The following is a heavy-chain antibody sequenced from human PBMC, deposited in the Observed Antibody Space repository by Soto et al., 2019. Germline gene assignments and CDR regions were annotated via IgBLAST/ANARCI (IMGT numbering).Heavy chain of an antibody. V-gene: IGHV3-7*01. CDR2: IKQDGSEK. CDR3: AREAITMVRGVTIKDHYYYYGMDV. D-gene: IGHD3-10*01. J-gene: IGHJ6*02. CDR1: GFTFSSYW. Sequence: GGSLRLSCAASGFTFSSYWMSWVRQAPGKGLEWVANIKQDGSEKYYVDSVKGRFPISRDNAKNSLYLQMNSLRAEDTVVYYCAREAITMVRGVTIKDHYYYYGMDVWGQGTTVTVSS.